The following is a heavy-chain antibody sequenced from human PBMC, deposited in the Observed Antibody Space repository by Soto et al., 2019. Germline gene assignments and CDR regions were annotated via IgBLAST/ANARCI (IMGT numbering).Heavy chain of an antibody. V-gene: IGHV3-30*04. Sequence: SLRLSCAASGFTFSRYAIHWVRQAPGKGLEWVAFISRDGSNKYYVYSVKGRFTISRDNSKNTLYLQMNSLRDEDTAVYYCARSRNSAVADSSDFWGQGTMVTVSS. D-gene: IGHD3-10*01. CDR2: ISRDGSNK. J-gene: IGHJ4*02. CDR3: ARSRNSAVADSSDF. CDR1: GFTFSRYA.